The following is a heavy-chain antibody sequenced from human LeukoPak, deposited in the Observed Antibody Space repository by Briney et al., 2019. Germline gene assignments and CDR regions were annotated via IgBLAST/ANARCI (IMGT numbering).Heavy chain of an antibody. V-gene: IGHV1-69*01. Sequence: ASVKVSCKASGGTFSSYTISWVRQAPGQGLEWMGGIIPIFGTANYAQKFQGRVTITADESTSTAYMELSSLRSEDTAVYYCAIREDIVVVVAARPRDWYFDLWGRGTLVTVSS. D-gene: IGHD2-15*01. CDR3: AIREDIVVVVAARPRDWYFDL. CDR1: GGTFSSYT. CDR2: IIPIFGTA. J-gene: IGHJ2*01.